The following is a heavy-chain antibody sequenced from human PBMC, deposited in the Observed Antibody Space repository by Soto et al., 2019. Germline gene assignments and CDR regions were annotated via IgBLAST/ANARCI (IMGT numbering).Heavy chain of an antibody. CDR3: ARDRLSAGSRLLRN. Sequence: QVQLVQSGAEVKKPGASVKVSCKTSGYPFTSYGINWVRQAPGQGPEWMGWISAYDDKTIYSQKFKGRVTLTADTSTTTAYMEFRGLRFDDEAVYYCARDRLSAGSRLLRNWGQGTLVTVSS. CDR2: ISAYDDKT. CDR1: GYPFTSYG. V-gene: IGHV1-18*01. D-gene: IGHD6-19*01. J-gene: IGHJ4*02.